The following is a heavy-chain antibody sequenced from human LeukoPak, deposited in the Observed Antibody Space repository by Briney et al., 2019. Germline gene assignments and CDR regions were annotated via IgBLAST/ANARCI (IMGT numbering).Heavy chain of an antibody. CDR2: TFYRSKWYN. Sequence: SQTLSLTCAISGDSVSSNSATWDWIRQSPSRGLEWLGRTFYRSKWYNDYAVSVKSRVTINPDTSKNQFSLQLNSVTPEDTAVYYCAREGSDGYLFDYWGQGSLVIVSS. V-gene: IGHV6-1*01. D-gene: IGHD3-16*01. CDR1: GDSVSSNSAT. CDR3: AREGSDGYLFDY. J-gene: IGHJ4*02.